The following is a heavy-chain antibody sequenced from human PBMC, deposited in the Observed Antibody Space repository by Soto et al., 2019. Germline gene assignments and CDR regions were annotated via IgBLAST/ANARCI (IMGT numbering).Heavy chain of an antibody. Sequence: ASGTLSLNCPFSDYSINSDKYYLGWIRQPPGKGLEWIGSVYYRGTAYYNPSLQTRVTISLDKSKSQFSLKLNSVTAADSAVYFCARLEGLATISYYFDFWGPGALVTVSS. CDR1: DYSINSDKYY. D-gene: IGHD5-12*01. CDR3: ARLEGLATISYYFDF. J-gene: IGHJ4*02. V-gene: IGHV4-39*01. CDR2: VYYRGTA.